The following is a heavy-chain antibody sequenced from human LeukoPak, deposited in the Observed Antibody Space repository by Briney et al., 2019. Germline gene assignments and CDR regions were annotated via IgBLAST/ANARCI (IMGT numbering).Heavy chain of an antibody. CDR3: ARRSWLVDY. CDR1: GGSLSSYY. V-gene: IGHV4-59*08. CDR2: IYSSGST. J-gene: IGHJ4*02. D-gene: IGHD5-24*01. Sequence: SETLSLTCTVPGGSLSSYYWSWIRQPPGKGLEWIGYIYSSGSTDYNPSLKSRVTISEDTSKNQFSLKLTSVTAADTAVYYCARRSWLVDYWGQGTLVTVSS.